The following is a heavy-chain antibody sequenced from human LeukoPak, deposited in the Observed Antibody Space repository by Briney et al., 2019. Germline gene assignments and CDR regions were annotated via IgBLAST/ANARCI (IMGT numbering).Heavy chain of an antibody. Sequence: GGSLRLSCAASGLSFSSFGMSWVRQAPGKGLEWVSRISGSDGSTDYADSVKDRFTISRDKAKNSLYLQMNSLRAEDTAVYYCARVGYYFDYWGQGTLVTVSS. CDR1: GLSFSSFG. D-gene: IGHD5-12*01. CDR2: ISGSDGST. J-gene: IGHJ4*02. CDR3: ARVGYYFDY. V-gene: IGHV3-23*01.